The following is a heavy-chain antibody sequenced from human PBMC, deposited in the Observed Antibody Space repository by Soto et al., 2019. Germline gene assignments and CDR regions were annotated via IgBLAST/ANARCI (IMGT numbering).Heavy chain of an antibody. CDR2: INHSGST. Sequence: PSETLSLTCAVYGGSFSGYYWSWIRQPPGKGLEWIGEINHSGSTNYNPSLTSRVTISVDTSKNQFSLKLSSVTAADTAVYYCARMRYCSGGSCYWGYYYYYGMDVWGQGTTVTVSS. D-gene: IGHD2-15*01. CDR3: ARMRYCSGGSCYWGYYYYYGMDV. CDR1: GGSFSGYY. J-gene: IGHJ6*02. V-gene: IGHV4-34*01.